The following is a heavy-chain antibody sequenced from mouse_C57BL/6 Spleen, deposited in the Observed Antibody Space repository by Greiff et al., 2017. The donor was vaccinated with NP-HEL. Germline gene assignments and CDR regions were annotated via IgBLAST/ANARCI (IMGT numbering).Heavy chain of an antibody. CDR2: INPGSGGT. J-gene: IGHJ3*01. CDR1: GYAFTNYL. V-gene: IGHV1-54*01. Sequence: QVQLKQSGAELVRPGTSVKVSCKASGYAFTNYLIEWVKQRPGQGLEWIGVINPGSGGTNYNEKFKGKATLTADKSSSTAYMQLSSLTSEDSAVYFCALTAPWFAYWGQGTLVTVSA. CDR3: ALTAPWFAY. D-gene: IGHD4-1*01.